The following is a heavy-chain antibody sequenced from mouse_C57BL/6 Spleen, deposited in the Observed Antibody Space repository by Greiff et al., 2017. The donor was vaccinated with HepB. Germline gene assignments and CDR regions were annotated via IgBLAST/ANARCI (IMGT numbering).Heavy chain of an antibody. V-gene: IGHV1-77*01. CDR2: IGNGSGST. CDR1: GYTFTDYY. J-gene: IGHJ3*01. D-gene: IGHD2-13*01. Sequence: VQLQQSGAELVKPGASVKISCKASGYTFTDYYINWVKQRPGQGLEWIGKIGNGSGSTYYNEKFKGKGTLTSDKSSSTAYMQLSSLTAEDSAVYLCGSTVGGDCVSWFAYWGQGTLVTVSA. CDR3: GSTVGGDCVSWFAY.